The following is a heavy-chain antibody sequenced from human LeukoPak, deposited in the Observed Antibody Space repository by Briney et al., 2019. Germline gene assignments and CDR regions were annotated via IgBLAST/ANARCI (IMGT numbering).Heavy chain of an antibody. CDR2: ITGDGGTT. J-gene: IGHJ4*02. CDR3: AKGFYCSSSTCLDY. D-gene: IGHD2-2*01. CDR1: GFHFSNYG. Sequence: PGGSLRLSCAASGFHFSNYGMNWVRQAPGKGLEWVSGITGDGGTTYYADSVRGRFTISRDNSKNTVYLQMNSLRAEDTAVYYCAKGFYCSSSTCLDYWGQGTLVTVSS. V-gene: IGHV3-23*01.